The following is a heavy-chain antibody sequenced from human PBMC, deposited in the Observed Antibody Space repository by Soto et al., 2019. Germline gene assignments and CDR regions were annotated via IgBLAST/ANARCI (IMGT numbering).Heavy chain of an antibody. J-gene: IGHJ5*02. CDR1: GSTFRTYG. Sequence: QVQLVQSGGGVVQPGRSPRLSCAASGSTFRTYGMHWVRQAPGKGLEWVAGISYDGSKTYYADSVKGRFPISRDNSKNTLYGQKNSLTAEDTAMYYCAKEKGGVVTEYIWFDPWGQGTLVTVSS. CDR2: ISYDGSKT. CDR3: AKEKGGVVTEYIWFDP. V-gene: IGHV3-30*18. D-gene: IGHD3-22*01.